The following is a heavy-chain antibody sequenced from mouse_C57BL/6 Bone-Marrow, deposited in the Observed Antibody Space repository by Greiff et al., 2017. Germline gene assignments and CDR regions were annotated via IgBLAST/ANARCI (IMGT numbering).Heavy chain of an antibody. J-gene: IGHJ2*01. CDR1: GYTFTSYG. D-gene: IGHD2-2*01. CDR3: ARGYGYDY. CDR2: IYPRSGNT. Sequence: VQLQQSGAELARPGASVKLSCKASGYTFTSYGISWVKQRTGQGLEWIGEIYPRSGNTFYNEKFKGKATLTADKSSSTAYMELRSLTSEDSAVYFCARGYGYDYWGKGTTLTVSS. V-gene: IGHV1-81*01.